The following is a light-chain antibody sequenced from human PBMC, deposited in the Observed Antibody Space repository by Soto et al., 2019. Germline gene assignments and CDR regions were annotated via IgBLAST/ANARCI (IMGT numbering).Light chain of an antibody. Sequence: QSALTQPPSASGSPGQSVTISCTGTSSDVGGYNYVSWYQQHPGKAPKLMIYEVSKRPSGVPDRFSGSKSGNTASLTVSGRGGEGEGEYGCSSGAGGKGWGYVFGTGTKLTVL. CDR1: SSDVGGYNY. CDR3: SSGAGGKGWGYV. CDR2: EVS. V-gene: IGLV2-8*01. J-gene: IGLJ1*01.